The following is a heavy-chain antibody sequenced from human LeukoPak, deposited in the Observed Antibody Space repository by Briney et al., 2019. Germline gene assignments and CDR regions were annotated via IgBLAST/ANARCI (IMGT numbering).Heavy chain of an antibody. CDR3: ASSGSYRFDY. J-gene: IGHJ4*02. Sequence: GGSLRLSCAASGFTFSSSAMSWVRQAPGKGLEWVSHITASGTAMFYADSVKGRFTISRDNAKNSLYLQMNSLRDEDTAVYYCASSGSYRFDYWGQGTLVTVSS. CDR1: GFTFSSSA. CDR2: ITASGTAM. V-gene: IGHV3-48*02. D-gene: IGHD1-26*01.